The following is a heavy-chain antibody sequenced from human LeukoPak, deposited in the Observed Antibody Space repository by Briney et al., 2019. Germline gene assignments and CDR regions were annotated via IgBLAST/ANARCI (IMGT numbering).Heavy chain of an antibody. D-gene: IGHD3-3*01. CDR2: IRYDGSNK. Sequence: PGGSLRLSCAASGFTFSSYGMHWVRQAPGKGLEWVAFIRYDGSNKYYADSVKGRFTISRDNSKNTLYLQMNSLRAEDTAVYYCAKDLTIFGVVIPKGAFDIWGQGTMVTVSS. V-gene: IGHV3-30*02. J-gene: IGHJ3*02. CDR1: GFTFSSYG. CDR3: AKDLTIFGVVIPKGAFDI.